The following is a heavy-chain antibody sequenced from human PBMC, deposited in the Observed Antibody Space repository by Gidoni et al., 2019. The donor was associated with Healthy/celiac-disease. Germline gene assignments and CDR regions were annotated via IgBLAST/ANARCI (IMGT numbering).Heavy chain of an antibody. CDR1: GFTFSGPA. J-gene: IGHJ6*02. Sequence: EVQLVESGGGLVQPGGSLKLSCAASGFTFSGPAMHWVRQASGKGLEWVGRIRSKANSYATAYAASVKGRFTISRDDSKNTAYLQMNSLKTEDTAVYYCTRDDFLPYYYYGMDVWGQGTTVTVSS. V-gene: IGHV3-73*02. CDR3: TRDDFLPYYYYGMDV. CDR2: IRSKANSYAT. D-gene: IGHD3-16*01.